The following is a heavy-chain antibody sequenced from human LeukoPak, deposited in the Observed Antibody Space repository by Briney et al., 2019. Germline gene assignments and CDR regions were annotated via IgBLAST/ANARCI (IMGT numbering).Heavy chain of an antibody. J-gene: IGHJ6*02. Sequence: GASVKVSCKASGYTFTSYYMHWVRQAPGQGLEWMGIINPSGGSTSYAQKLQGRVTMTADTSTSTAYMELRSLRSDDTAVYYCARDVRNYSSSWYPNRYGMDVWGRGTTVTVSS. D-gene: IGHD6-13*01. V-gene: IGHV1-46*01. CDR1: GYTFTSYY. CDR3: ARDVRNYSSSWYPNRYGMDV. CDR2: INPSGGST.